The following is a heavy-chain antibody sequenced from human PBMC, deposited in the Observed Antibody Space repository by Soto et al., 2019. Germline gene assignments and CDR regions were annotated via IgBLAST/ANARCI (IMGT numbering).Heavy chain of an antibody. CDR2: ISGSGGST. CDR3: AALSPTMIVVDDY. V-gene: IGHV3-23*01. D-gene: IGHD3-22*01. J-gene: IGHJ4*02. Sequence: GSLSVSSAAAGFTFSSYAMSWVRQAPGKGLELVSAISGSGGSTYYADSVKGRFTISRDNSKNTLYLQMNSLRAEDTAVYYWAALSPTMIVVDDYWGQGTLVTVSS. CDR1: GFTFSSYA.